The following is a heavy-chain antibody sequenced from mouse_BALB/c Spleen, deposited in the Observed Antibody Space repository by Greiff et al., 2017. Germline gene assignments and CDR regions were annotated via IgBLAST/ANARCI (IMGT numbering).Heavy chain of an antibody. Sequence: EVKLEESGGGLVQPGGSMKLSCVASGFTFSNYWMNWVRQSPEKGLEWVAEIRLKSNNYATHYAESVKGRFTISRDDSKSSVYLQMNNLRAEDTGIYYCTRLYYGSSYWYFDVWGAGTTVTVSS. CDR2: IRLKSNNYAT. CDR3: TRLYYGSSYWYFDV. V-gene: IGHV6-6*02. J-gene: IGHJ1*01. CDR1: GFTFSNYW. D-gene: IGHD1-1*01.